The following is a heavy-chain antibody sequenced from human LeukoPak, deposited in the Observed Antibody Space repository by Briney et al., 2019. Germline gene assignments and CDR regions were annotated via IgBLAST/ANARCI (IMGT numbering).Heavy chain of an antibody. V-gene: IGHV5-51*01. D-gene: IGHD2-15*01. CDR3: ARRYCSGGTCYFFDY. Sequence: KHGESLKISCKGSGYSFTIHWIAWVRQMPGKGLEYMGIIDPRDSDTRYSPSFQGQVTISADKSISTAYLQWSSLEASDTAMYCCARRYCSGGTCYFFDYWGQGTLVTVSS. CDR2: IDPRDSDT. CDR1: GYSFTIHW. J-gene: IGHJ4*02.